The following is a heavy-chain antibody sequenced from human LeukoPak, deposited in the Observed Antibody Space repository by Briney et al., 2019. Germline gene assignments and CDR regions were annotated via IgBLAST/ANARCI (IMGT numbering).Heavy chain of an antibody. D-gene: IGHD6-19*01. CDR3: VRAGSGWFTFDD. V-gene: IGHV3-30*03. CDR2: ISYHGGIT. Sequence: GGSLRLSCAASGVTFSTYGVHWVRQAPGKGLEWVAAISYHGGITYYADSVKGRFTISRDNSKNTLYLQMSSLRAEDTAVYYCVRAGSGWFTFDDWGQGTLVTVSS. J-gene: IGHJ4*02. CDR1: GVTFSTYG.